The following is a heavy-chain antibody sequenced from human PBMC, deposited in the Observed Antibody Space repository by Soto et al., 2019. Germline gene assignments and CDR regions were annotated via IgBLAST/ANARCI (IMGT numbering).Heavy chain of an antibody. CDR3: ASDFGYCSGGSCLYYYYYMDV. D-gene: IGHD2-15*01. CDR1: GLTVSSNY. V-gene: IGHV3-66*01. Sequence: PGGSMRLSCAASGLTVSSNYMSWVSQDTGKGLEWVSVIYSGGSTYYADSVKGRFTISRDNSKNTLYLQMNSLRAEDTAVYYCASDFGYCSGGSCLYYYYYMDVWGKGTTVTVSS. J-gene: IGHJ6*03. CDR2: IYSGGST.